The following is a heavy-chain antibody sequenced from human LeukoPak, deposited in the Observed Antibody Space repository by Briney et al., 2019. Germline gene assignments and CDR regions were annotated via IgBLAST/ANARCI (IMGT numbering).Heavy chain of an antibody. CDR2: ISYDGSNK. CDR3: ARDYDFWSGRDY. D-gene: IGHD3-3*01. CDR1: GFTFSSYG. V-gene: IGHV3-30*03. J-gene: IGHJ4*02. Sequence: GRSLRLSCAASGFTFSSYGMHWVRQAPGKGLEWVAVISYDGSNKYYADSVKGRFTISRDNSKNTLYLQMNSLRAEDTAVYYCARDYDFWSGRDYWGQGTLVTVSS.